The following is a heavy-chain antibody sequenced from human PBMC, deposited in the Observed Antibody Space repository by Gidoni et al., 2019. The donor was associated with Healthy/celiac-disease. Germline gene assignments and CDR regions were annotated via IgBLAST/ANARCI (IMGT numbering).Heavy chain of an antibody. CDR2: ISGSGGST. CDR1: GLTVSSYA. CDR3: ATSPDYYDSSGYYLYYFDY. J-gene: IGHJ4*02. Sequence: EVQLWEAGGGWGEQGGSRRLSGAAAGLTVSSYAMGWVRQAPGKGLEWVAAISGSGGSTYYAASVQCRFTISRDNSKTTLSLQMTRLRAEDPAVYYCATSPDYYDSSGYYLYYFDYWGQGTLVTVSS. V-gene: IGHV3-23*01. D-gene: IGHD3-22*01.